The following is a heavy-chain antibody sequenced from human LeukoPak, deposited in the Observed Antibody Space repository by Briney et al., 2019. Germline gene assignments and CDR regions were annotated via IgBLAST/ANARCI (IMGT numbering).Heavy chain of an antibody. CDR2: IYYSGST. V-gene: IGHV4-31*03. J-gene: IGHJ4*02. D-gene: IGHD3-16*01. Sequence: SETLSLTCTVSGGSISSGGYYWSWIRQHPGKGLEWIGYIYYSGSTYYNPSLKSRVTISVDTSKNQFSLKLSSVTAAGTAVYYCARAGGFFSPFGYWGQGTLVTVSS. CDR3: ARAGGFFSPFGY. CDR1: GGSISSGGYY.